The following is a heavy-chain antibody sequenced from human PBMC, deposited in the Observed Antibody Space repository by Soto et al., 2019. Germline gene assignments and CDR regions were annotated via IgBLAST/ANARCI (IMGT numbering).Heavy chain of an antibody. J-gene: IGHJ4*02. CDR2: IYYSGST. CDR3: ARVAVVAPIDY. Sequence: SATLSLTCTVSGGSVSSGSYYWSWIRQPPGKGLEWIGYIYYSGSTNYNPSLKSRVTISVDTSKNQFSLKLSSVTAADTAVYYCARVAVVAPIDYWGQGTLVTVSS. D-gene: IGHD2-21*01. CDR1: GGSVSSGSYY. V-gene: IGHV4-61*01.